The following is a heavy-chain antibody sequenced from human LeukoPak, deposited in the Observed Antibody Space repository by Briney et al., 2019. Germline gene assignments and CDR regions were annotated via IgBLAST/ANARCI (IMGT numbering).Heavy chain of an antibody. CDR2: IYYSGST. V-gene: IGHV4-59*01. D-gene: IGHD6-19*01. CDR3: ARSSSGWYEYYYMDV. CDR1: GGSISSYY. Sequence: PSETLSLTCTVSGGSISSYYWSWIRQPPGKGLEWIGYIYYSGSTNYNPSLKSRVTISVDTSKNQFSLKLSSVTAADTAVYYCARSSSGWYEYYYMDVWGKGTTVTVS. J-gene: IGHJ6*03.